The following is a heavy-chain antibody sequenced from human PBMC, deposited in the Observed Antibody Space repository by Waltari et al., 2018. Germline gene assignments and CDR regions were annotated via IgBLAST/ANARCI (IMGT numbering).Heavy chain of an antibody. V-gene: IGHV3-23*04. J-gene: IGHJ4*02. Sequence: EVQLVESGGGLVQPGGFLRLSCAGSGFPFSSFTMHWVRQAPGKGLEGVSGIGGSGDITSYADSVKGRFTISRDTSKNTLYLLLNSLRPGDTAIYYCASAPRPEVSAPFDFWGRGTLVTVSS. CDR3: ASAPRPEVSAPFDF. D-gene: IGHD2-8*01. CDR2: IGGSGDIT. CDR1: GFPFSSFT.